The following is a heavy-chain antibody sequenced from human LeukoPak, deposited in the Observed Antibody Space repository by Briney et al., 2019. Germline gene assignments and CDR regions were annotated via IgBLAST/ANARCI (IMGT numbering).Heavy chain of an antibody. J-gene: IGHJ4*02. D-gene: IGHD3-10*01. Sequence: PGGSLRLSCAASGFTFSAFAMTWVRQAPGKGLEWVSSISSSSSYIYYADSVKGRFTISRDNAKNSLYLQMNSLRAEDTAVYYCARAAAVTMVRGVITAFDYWGQGTLVTVSS. CDR2: ISSSSSYI. CDR3: ARAAAVTMVRGVITAFDY. CDR1: GFTFSAFA. V-gene: IGHV3-21*01.